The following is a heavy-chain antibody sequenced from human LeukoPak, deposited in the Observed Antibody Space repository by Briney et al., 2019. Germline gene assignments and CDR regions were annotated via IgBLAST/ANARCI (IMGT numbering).Heavy chain of an antibody. CDR2: ISYDGSNK. J-gene: IGHJ4*02. Sequence: PGRSLRLSCAASGFTFSSCGMHWVRQAPGKGLEWVAVISYDGSNKYYADSVKGRFTISRDNSKNTLYLQMNSLRAEDTAVYYCAKDRSSGYVPYYFDYWGQGTLVTVSS. CDR1: GFTFSSCG. V-gene: IGHV3-30*18. CDR3: AKDRSSGYVPYYFDY. D-gene: IGHD3-22*01.